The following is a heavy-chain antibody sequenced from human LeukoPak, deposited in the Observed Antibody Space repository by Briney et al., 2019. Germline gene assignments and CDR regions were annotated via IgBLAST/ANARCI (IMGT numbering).Heavy chain of an antibody. CDR3: AKDLDYYDSSGSALDS. Sequence: GGSLRLSCAASGFTFSSYGMHWVRQAPGKGLEWVAVISYDGSNKYYADSVKGRFTISRDNSKNTLFLQMNSLRAEDTAIYYCAKDLDYYDSSGSALDSWGQGTLVSV. D-gene: IGHD3-22*01. CDR2: ISYDGSNK. J-gene: IGHJ4*02. CDR1: GFTFSSYG. V-gene: IGHV3-30*18.